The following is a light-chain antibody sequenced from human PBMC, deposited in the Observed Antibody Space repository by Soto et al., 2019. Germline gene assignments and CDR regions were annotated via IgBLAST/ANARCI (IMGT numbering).Light chain of an antibody. J-gene: IGKJ5*01. Sequence: ELVLTQAPATLSLSTGERATLACRASQSVSSYLAWYTQKPGQAPRLLIYDASNRATGIPARFSGSGSGTDFTLPLSSLEPEEFAVYDSKQRSNLITGGHGTRLE. CDR3: KQRSNLIT. V-gene: IGKV3-11*01. CDR1: QSVSSY. CDR2: DAS.